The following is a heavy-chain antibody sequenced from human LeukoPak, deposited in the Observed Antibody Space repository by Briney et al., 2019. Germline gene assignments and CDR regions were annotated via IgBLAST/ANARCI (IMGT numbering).Heavy chain of an antibody. V-gene: IGHV1-18*04. Sequence: ASVKVSCKASGYTFTGYYMHWVRQAPGQGLEWMGWISAYNGNTNYAQKLQGRVTMTTDTSTSTAYMELRSLRSDDTAVYYCARDPSLVVPAAWICDYWGQGTLVTVSS. CDR1: GYTFTGYY. CDR2: ISAYNGNT. D-gene: IGHD2-2*01. J-gene: IGHJ4*02. CDR3: ARDPSLVVPAAWICDY.